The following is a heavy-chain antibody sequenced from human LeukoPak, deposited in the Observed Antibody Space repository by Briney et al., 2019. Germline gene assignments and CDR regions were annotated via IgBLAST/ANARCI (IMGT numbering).Heavy chain of an antibody. D-gene: IGHD6-6*01. CDR1: DGSISSGDYY. V-gene: IGHV4-30-4*08. CDR3: ARSSIAARYGNWFDP. Sequence: SETLSLTCTVSDGSISSGDYYWSWIRQPPGKGLEWIGYIYYSGSTYYNPSLKSRVTISVDTSKNQFSLKLSSVTAADTAVYYCARSSIAARYGNWFDPWGQGTLVTVSS. CDR2: IYYSGST. J-gene: IGHJ5*02.